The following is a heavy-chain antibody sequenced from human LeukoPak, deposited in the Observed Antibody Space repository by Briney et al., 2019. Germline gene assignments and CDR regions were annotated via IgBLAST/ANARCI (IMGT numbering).Heavy chain of an antibody. CDR3: ARDRSVRQQLVPSIWFDP. J-gene: IGHJ5*02. CDR1: GYTFSSYD. Sequence: ASVKVSCTASGYTFSSYDINWVRQAAGQGLEWMGWMNPKTGNTGYAQKFQGRLSFTRNTSINTAYMELSSLRSEDTAVYYCARDRSVRQQLVPSIWFDPWGQGTLVTVSS. D-gene: IGHD6-13*01. V-gene: IGHV1-8*01. CDR2: MNPKTGNT.